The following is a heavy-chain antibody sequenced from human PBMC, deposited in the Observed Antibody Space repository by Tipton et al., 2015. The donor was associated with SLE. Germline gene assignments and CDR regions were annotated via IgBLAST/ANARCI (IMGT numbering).Heavy chain of an antibody. D-gene: IGHD3-22*01. CDR1: GGSFTGYY. V-gene: IGHV4-34*01. J-gene: IGHJ4*02. CDR2: INHSGST. CDR3: ARQSYETSGFSY. Sequence: TLSLTCAVYGGSFTGYYWSWIRQPPTEGLEWIGEINHSGSTNYNPSLKNRLTISLDTSKKQFSLKLRSVTAADTAIYYCARQSYETSGFSYWGQGTLVTVSS.